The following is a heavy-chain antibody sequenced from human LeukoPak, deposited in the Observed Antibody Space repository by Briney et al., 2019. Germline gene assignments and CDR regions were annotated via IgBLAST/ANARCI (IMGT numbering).Heavy chain of an antibody. V-gene: IGHV1-2*02. CDR1: GYTFTGYY. Sequence: ASVKVSCKASGYTFTGYYMHWVRQAPGQGLEWMGWINPNSGGTNYAQKFQGRVTITRDTSISTAYMELSRLRSDDTAVYYCASHKAVAGQFDYWGQGTLVTVSS. CDR2: INPNSGGT. D-gene: IGHD6-19*01. J-gene: IGHJ4*02. CDR3: ASHKAVAGQFDY.